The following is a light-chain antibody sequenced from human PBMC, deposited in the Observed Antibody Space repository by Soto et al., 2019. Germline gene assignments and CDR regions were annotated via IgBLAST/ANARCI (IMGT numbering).Light chain of an antibody. J-gene: IGLJ1*01. V-gene: IGLV2-8*01. CDR3: SSFAGADIFV. Sequence: QSVLTQPPSASGFPGQSVTISCAGTSSDVGGYNYVSWYQQHPGKAPKLIIYEVVKRPSGVPDRFSGSRSGNTASLTVSGLQAEDEADYYCSSFAGADIFVFGTGTKVTVL. CDR1: SSDVGGYNY. CDR2: EVV.